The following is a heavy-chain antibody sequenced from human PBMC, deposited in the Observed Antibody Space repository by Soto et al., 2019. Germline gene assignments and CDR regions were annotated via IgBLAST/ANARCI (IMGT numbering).Heavy chain of an antibody. CDR1: GFTFKESA. Sequence: EVRLVEAGGGLKQPGGSLRLSCAASGFTFKESAMNWVRQAPGKGLEWVASISDTGASTWYAESMRGRLSISRDNSKNTLYLQVHSLRGEDTAVYYCAKGRGSGWAWYFDNWGQGTQVTVSS. V-gene: IGHV3-23*04. CDR2: ISDTGAST. D-gene: IGHD6-19*01. CDR3: AKGRGSGWAWYFDN. J-gene: IGHJ4*02.